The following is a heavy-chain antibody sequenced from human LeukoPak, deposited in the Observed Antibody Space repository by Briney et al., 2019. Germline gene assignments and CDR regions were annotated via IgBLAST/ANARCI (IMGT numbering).Heavy chain of an antibody. CDR1: GYTFTSYG. Sequence: ASVKVSCTASGYTFTSYGISWVRQAPGQGLEWMGWISAYNGNTHYAQKLQGRVTMTTDTSTSTAYMELRSLRSDDTAVYYCARDGAVAGIGYYYGMDVWGKGTTVTVSS. CDR3: ARDGAVAGIGYYYGMDV. CDR2: ISAYNGNT. J-gene: IGHJ6*04. D-gene: IGHD6-19*01. V-gene: IGHV1-18*04.